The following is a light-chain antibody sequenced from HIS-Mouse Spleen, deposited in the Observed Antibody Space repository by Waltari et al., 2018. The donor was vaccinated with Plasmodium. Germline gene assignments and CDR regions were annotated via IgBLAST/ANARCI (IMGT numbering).Light chain of an antibody. Sequence: SYELTQPPSVSVSPGQTASITCSGDKLGDKYACWYQQKPGQSPVLVIYQVSERPSGTPARFSGSNSGNTATLTISGTQTMDEADYYCQAWDSSTAYVFGTGTKVTVL. CDR1: KLGDKY. J-gene: IGLJ1*01. CDR3: QAWDSSTAYV. CDR2: QVS. V-gene: IGLV3-1*01.